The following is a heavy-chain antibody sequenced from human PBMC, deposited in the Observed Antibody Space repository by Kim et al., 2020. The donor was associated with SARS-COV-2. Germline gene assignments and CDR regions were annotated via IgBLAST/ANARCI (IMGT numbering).Heavy chain of an antibody. CDR3: ARAGSAWSFDY. V-gene: IGHV4-4*06. D-gene: IGHD6-19*01. Sequence: TNYNPSLKSRATMSVDTSKNQFSLKLSSVTAADTAVYYCARAGSAWSFDYWGQGTLVTVSS. CDR2: T. J-gene: IGHJ4*02.